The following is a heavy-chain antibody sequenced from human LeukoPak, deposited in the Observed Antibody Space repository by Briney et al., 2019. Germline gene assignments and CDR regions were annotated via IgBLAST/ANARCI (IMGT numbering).Heavy chain of an antibody. V-gene: IGHV1-8*03. CDR1: GYTFTSYD. J-gene: IGHJ4*02. CDR3: ARAPAPAAPFDY. Sequence: GASVKVSCKASGYTFTSYDINWVRQATGQGLEWMGWMNPNSGNTGYAQKFQGRVTITRNTSISTAYMELSSLRSEDTAGYYCARAPAPAAPFDYWGQGTLVTVSS. CDR2: MNPNSGNT. D-gene: IGHD2-2*01.